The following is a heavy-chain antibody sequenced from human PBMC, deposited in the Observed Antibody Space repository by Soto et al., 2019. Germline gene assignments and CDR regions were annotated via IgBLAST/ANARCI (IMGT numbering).Heavy chain of an antibody. D-gene: IGHD3-3*01. CDR1: GFTISSYA. CDR2: ITGSGNTT. Sequence: SLRLSCAASGFTISSYAMSCVRQAPGKGLEMVSAITGSGNTTYYADSVKGRFTISRDNSKNTLYLQMNSLRAEDTAVYYCAKPQTIYYYYGMDVWGQGTTVTVSS. J-gene: IGHJ6*02. V-gene: IGHV3-23*01. CDR3: AKPQTIYYYYGMDV.